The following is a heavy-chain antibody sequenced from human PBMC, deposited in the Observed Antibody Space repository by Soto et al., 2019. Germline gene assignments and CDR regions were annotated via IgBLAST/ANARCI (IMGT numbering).Heavy chain of an antibody. V-gene: IGHV1-69*13. J-gene: IGHJ4*02. CDR2: IIPIFGTA. CDR1: GGTFSSYA. Sequence: SVKVSCKASGGTFSSYAISWVRQAPGQGLEWMGGIIPIFGTANYAQKFQGRVTITADESTSTAYMELSSLRSEDTAVYYCARPATVIRYFDYWGQGTLVTVYS. CDR3: ARPATVIRYFDY. D-gene: IGHD4-17*01.